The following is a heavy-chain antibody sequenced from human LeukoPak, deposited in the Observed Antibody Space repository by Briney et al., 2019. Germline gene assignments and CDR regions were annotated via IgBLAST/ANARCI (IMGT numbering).Heavy chain of an antibody. D-gene: IGHD2-2*01. CDR1: GFIVISNY. CDR2: MSGSGGST. CDR3: AKDVVVVPTYFDY. J-gene: IGHJ4*02. V-gene: IGHV3-23*01. Sequence: GGSLRLSCAASGFIVISNYMSWVRQAPGKGLKWVSAMSGSGGSTYYADSVKGRFTISRDNTKNTLYLQMNSLRAEDTAVYYCAKDVVVVPTYFDYWGQGTLVTVSS.